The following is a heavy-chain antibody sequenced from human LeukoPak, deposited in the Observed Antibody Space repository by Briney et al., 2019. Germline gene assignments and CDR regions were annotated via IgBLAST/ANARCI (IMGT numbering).Heavy chain of an antibody. CDR2: ISSSGSSI. J-gene: IGHJ4*02. V-gene: IGHV3-48*03. CDR3: ARGPDDGSGYPHPYFDY. CDR1: GFTFSSYE. Sequence: GGSLRLSCAASGFTFSSYEMNWVRQAPGKGLEWVSYISSSGSSIYYADSVKGRFTISRDNAKNSLYLQMNSLRAEDTAVYYCARGPDDGSGYPHPYFDYWGQGTLVTVSS. D-gene: IGHD3-22*01.